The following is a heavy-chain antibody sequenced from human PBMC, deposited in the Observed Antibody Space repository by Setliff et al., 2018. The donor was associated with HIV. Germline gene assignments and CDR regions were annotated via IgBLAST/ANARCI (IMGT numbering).Heavy chain of an antibody. Sequence: GGSLRLSCAASGFTFNSYAMHWVRQAPGKGLESVSAISGSGDKTYYADSVKGRFTISRDNSKNTLYLQMNSLRAKDTAIYYCAKDRAGSGGSYALDFWGHGTLVTVSS. D-gene: IGHD1-26*01. CDR1: GFTFNSYA. V-gene: IGHV3-23*01. CDR3: AKDRAGSGGSYALDF. CDR2: ISGSGDKT. J-gene: IGHJ4*01.